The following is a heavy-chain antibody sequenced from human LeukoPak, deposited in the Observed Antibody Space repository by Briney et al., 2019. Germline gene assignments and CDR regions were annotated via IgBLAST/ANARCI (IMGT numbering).Heavy chain of an antibody. CDR3: AKVPYSDYGSGRPPFMDV. Sequence: GSLRLSCAASGFTFYNYAMRWVRQAPGRGLEWVSTVSDSGTSTYYADSGRGRFTISRDNSKKTMYLQMDSLRAEDTAIYYCAKVPYSDYGSGRPPFMDVWGQGTTVAVSS. V-gene: IGHV3-23*01. CDR2: VSDSGTST. J-gene: IGHJ6*02. D-gene: IGHD3-10*01. CDR1: GFTFYNYA.